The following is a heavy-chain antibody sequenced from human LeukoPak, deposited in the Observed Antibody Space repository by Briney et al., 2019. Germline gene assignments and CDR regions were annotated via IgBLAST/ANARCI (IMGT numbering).Heavy chain of an antibody. CDR2: INHSGST. CDR1: GGSFSGYL. D-gene: IGHD1-1*01. Sequence: SETLSLTCAAYGGSFSGYLWTWVRQPPGKGLEWIGEINHSGSTNYSPSLKSRVTISVDTSKNQFSLKVRSVTAADTAIYYCARIPESVGISYFDSWGQGTLLTVSS. V-gene: IGHV4-34*01. CDR3: ARIPESVGISYFDS. J-gene: IGHJ4*02.